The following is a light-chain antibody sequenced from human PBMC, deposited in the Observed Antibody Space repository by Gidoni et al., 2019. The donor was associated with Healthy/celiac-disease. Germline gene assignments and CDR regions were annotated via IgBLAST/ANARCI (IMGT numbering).Light chain of an antibody. J-gene: IGKJ4*01. CDR1: QSISSY. CDR3: QQSYSTPQTT. Sequence: DIQMTQSPSSLSASVGDRVTITCRASQSISSYLNWYQQKPGKDPKLLIYAASSLQSGVPSRCGGSGSGGDFTRTISSLQTRNFATYYCQQSYSTPQTTFGGGTKVEIK. CDR2: AAS. V-gene: IGKV1-39*01.